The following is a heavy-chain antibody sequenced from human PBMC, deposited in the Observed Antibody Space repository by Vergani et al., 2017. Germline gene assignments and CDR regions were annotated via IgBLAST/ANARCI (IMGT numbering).Heavy chain of an antibody. J-gene: IGHJ6*02. CDR1: GYTFTGYY. CDR2: INPNSGGT. CDR3: ASDIVVVPAAPSDYYYGMDV. V-gene: IGHV1-2*02. D-gene: IGHD2-2*01. Sequence: QVQLVQSGAEVKKPGASVKVSCKASGYTFTGYYMHWVRQAPGQGLEWMGGINPNSGGTNYAPKFQGRVTMPRDTYISTAYMELSRLRSDDTAVYYCASDIVVVPAAPSDYYYGMDVWGQGTTVTVSS.